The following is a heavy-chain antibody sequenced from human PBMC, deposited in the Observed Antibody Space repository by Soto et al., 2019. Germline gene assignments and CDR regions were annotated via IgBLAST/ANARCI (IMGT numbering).Heavy chain of an antibody. CDR3: ARDISSHPDPDIVVVPAAIV. J-gene: IGHJ4*02. Sequence: HWGSLRLSCAASGFTFSDYYMGGIRQAPGKGLEWVSYISSSGSTIYYADSVKGRFTISRDNAKNSLYLQMNSLRAEDTAVYYCARDISSHPDPDIVVVPAAIVWGQGTLVTV. D-gene: IGHD2-2*01. V-gene: IGHV3-11*01. CDR1: GFTFSDYY. CDR2: ISSSGSTI.